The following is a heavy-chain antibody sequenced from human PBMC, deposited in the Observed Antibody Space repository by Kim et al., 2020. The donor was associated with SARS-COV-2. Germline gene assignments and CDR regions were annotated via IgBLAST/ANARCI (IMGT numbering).Heavy chain of an antibody. D-gene: IGHD3-10*01. V-gene: IGHV3-21*01. J-gene: IGHJ3*01. Sequence: GGSLRLSCEVSGFIFSEFNMNWVRLAPGKGLECVASISGTGVYINYADPVKGRFSVSRDNAKNSLYLQMDSLRSDDTAIYFCAREWSYGSGSYYPDAFD. CDR3: AREWSYGSGSYYPDAFD. CDR2: ISGTGVYI. CDR1: GFIFSEFN.